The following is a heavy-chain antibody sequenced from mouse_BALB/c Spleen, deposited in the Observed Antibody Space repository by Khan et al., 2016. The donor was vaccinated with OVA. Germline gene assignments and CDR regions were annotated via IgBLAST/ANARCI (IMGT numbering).Heavy chain of an antibody. CDR3: TRSGYVSFAY. V-gene: IGHV1S81*02. J-gene: IGHJ3*01. Sequence: VQLQQSGAELVKPGASVRLSCKASGYTFTSYYLYWVKQRPGQGLAWIGDINPSSGGTNFTEKFKSKATLTVDKSSSTAYIQLNSLTSEDSAVYYWTRSGYVSFAYWGQGTLVTVAA. D-gene: IGHD3-2*02. CDR1: GYTFTSYY. CDR2: INPSSGGT.